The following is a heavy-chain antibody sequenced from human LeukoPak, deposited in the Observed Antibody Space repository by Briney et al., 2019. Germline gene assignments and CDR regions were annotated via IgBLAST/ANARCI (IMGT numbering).Heavy chain of an antibody. J-gene: IGHJ6*02. V-gene: IGHV3-23*01. CDR1: GFTFSSYA. CDR3: AKDLRDFLGYYYGMDV. CDR2: ISGSGGST. Sequence: PEGSLRLSCAASGFTFSSYAMSWVRQAPGKGLEWVSAISGSGGSTYYADSVKGRFTISRDNSKNTLYLQMNSLRAEDTAVYYCAKDLRDFLGYYYGMDVWGQGTTVTVSS. D-gene: IGHD2-21*02.